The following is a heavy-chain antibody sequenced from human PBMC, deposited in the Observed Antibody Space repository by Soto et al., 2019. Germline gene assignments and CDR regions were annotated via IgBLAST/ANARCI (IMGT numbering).Heavy chain of an antibody. V-gene: IGHV3-7*03. J-gene: IGHJ4*02. Sequence: QPGWSLRLSCAASGFTFSDYWMTWVRHAPGKGLEWVANIIKDGSEKSYVDSVKGRFTISRDNARNLLFMEMNSLRVDDTAIYYCVRDWAGLGYWGQGPLVTVSS. CDR3: VRDWAGLGY. D-gene: IGHD3-16*01. CDR1: GFTFSDYW. CDR2: IIKDGSEK.